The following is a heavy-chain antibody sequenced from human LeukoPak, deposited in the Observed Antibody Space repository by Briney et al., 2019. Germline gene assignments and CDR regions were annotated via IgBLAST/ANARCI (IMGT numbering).Heavy chain of an antibody. Sequence: GGSLRLSCAASGLNFSSYSMSWVRQAPGKGLEWVSAIGGSGGSTYYADSVKGRFTISRDNSKDTLFLQMNSLRAEDTALYYCAXHRAYGTRDFDYWGQGTLVTVSS. D-gene: IGHD1-14*01. CDR2: IGGSGGST. CDR1: GLNFSSYS. V-gene: IGHV3-23*01. CDR3: AXHRAYGTRDFDY. J-gene: IGHJ4*02.